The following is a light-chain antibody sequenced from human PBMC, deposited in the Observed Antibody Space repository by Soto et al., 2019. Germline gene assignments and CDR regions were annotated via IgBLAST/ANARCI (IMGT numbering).Light chain of an antibody. J-gene: IGKJ1*01. V-gene: IGKV3-15*01. Sequence: MVLKRAAARRSVQAGKRATLACRASQSVSSNLAWYQQKPGQAPRLLIYGASTRATGIPARFSGSGSGTEFNLTISSLQSEDFAVYSCQQYNKLLRTFAEGTKVDIK. CDR2: GAS. CDR1: QSVSSN. CDR3: QQYNKLLRT.